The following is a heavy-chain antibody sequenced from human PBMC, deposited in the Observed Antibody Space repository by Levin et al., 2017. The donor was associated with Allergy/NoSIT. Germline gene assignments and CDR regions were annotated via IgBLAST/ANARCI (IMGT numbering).Heavy chain of an antibody. Sequence: GESLKISCAASGFTFSSYTMNWVRQAPGKGLEWISYISRSSDITYYADSVKGRFTISRDNAKNSLYLQMNSLRAEDTAVYFCARDDSSGYYPNWFDPWGQGTLVTVSS. CDR3: ARDDSSGYYPNWFDP. CDR1: GFTFSSYT. D-gene: IGHD3-22*01. J-gene: IGHJ5*02. V-gene: IGHV3-48*01. CDR2: ISRSSDIT.